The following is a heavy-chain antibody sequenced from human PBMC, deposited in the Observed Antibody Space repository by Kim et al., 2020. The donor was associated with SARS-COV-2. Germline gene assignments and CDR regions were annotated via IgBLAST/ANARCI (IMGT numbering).Heavy chain of an antibody. J-gene: IGHJ4*02. CDR2: ISGSGGST. D-gene: IGHD6-13*01. Sequence: GGSLRLSCAASGFTFSSYAMSWVRQAPGKGLEWVSAISGSGGSTYYADSVKGRFTISRDNSKNTLYLQMNSLRAEDTAVYYCAKDSSSWYLSDELYWGQGTLVTVSS. V-gene: IGHV3-23*01. CDR3: AKDSSSWYLSDELY. CDR1: GFTFSSYA.